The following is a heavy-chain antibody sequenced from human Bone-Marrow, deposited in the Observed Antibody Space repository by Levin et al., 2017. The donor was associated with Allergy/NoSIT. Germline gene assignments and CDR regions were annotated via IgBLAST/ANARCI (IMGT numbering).Heavy chain of an antibody. D-gene: IGHD4-17*01. CDR1: GGTFSNFP. Sequence: GGSLRLSCKASGGTFSNFPINWVRQAPGQGLEWMGRVIPIIGLENSAQRFQGRVTISADKSTSTAYMELSSLRSDDTAVYYCARGSGGDSPIDYWGQGTLVTVSS. CDR2: VIPIIGLE. V-gene: IGHV1-69*04. CDR3: ARGSGGDSPIDY. J-gene: IGHJ4*02.